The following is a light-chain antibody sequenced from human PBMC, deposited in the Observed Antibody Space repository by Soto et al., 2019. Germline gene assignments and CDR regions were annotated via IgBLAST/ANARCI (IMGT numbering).Light chain of an antibody. CDR2: EGS. CDR3: CSYAGSSTGYV. CDR1: SSDVGSYNL. J-gene: IGLJ1*01. Sequence: QPVLTQPASVSGSPGQSSTISCTGTSSDVGSYNLVSWYQQHPGKAPKLMIYEGSKRPSGVSNRFSGSKSGNTASLTISGLQAEDEADYYCCSYAGSSTGYVFGTGTKLTVL. V-gene: IGLV2-23*01.